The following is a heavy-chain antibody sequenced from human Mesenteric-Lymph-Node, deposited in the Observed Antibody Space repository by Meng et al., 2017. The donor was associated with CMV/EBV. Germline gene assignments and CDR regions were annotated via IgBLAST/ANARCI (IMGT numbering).Heavy chain of an antibody. CDR1: SRTGYD. V-gene: IGHV4-34*01. CDR3: ARGGTSLSFGARQNTFDH. CDR2: VNFWGTT. D-gene: IGHD3-10*01. J-gene: IGHJ4*02. Sequence: SRTGYDWTWIRQSPGEGLQWIGEVNFWGTTNYNPALKGRVTISLDLTKSQFSLKLTSVTAADAAVYYCARGGTSLSFGARQNTFDHWGQGTLVTVSS.